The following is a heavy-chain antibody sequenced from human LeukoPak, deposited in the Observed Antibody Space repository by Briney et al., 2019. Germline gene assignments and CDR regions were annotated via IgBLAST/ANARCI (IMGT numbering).Heavy chain of an antibody. D-gene: IGHD3-22*01. CDR1: GYTFTSYY. V-gene: IGHV1-46*01. CDR2: INPSGGST. CDR3: ARGVDDSSGYYRSGYGAFDI. J-gene: IGHJ3*02. Sequence: ASVKVSCKASGYTFTSYYMHWVRQAPGQGLEWMGIINPSGGSTSYAQKFQGRVTMTRDTSTSTVYMELSSLRSEDTAVYYCARGVDDSSGYYRSGYGAFDIWGQGTMVTVSS.